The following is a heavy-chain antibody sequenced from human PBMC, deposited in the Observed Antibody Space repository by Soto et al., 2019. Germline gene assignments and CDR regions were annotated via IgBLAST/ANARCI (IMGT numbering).Heavy chain of an antibody. CDR2: IYHSGST. D-gene: IGHD5-18*01. CDR3: ARRDSYGFFDY. V-gene: IGHV4-4*02. CDR1: GGSISSSNW. J-gene: IGHJ4*02. Sequence: PSETLSLTCAVSGGSISSSNWWSWVRQPPGKGLEWIGEIYHSGSTNYNPSLKSRVTISVDTSKNQFSLKLSSVTAADTAVYYCARRDSYGFFDYWGQGTLVTVSS.